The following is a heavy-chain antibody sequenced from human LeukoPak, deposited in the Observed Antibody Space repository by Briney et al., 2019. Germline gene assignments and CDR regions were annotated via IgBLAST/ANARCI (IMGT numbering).Heavy chain of an antibody. D-gene: IGHD2-8*02. V-gene: IGHV3-30*02. CDR3: ATYRQVLLPFES. CDR1: GFTFSSYG. CDR2: IRNDGSNK. J-gene: IGHJ4*02. Sequence: GGSLRLSCAASGFTFSSYGMHWVRQAPGKGLEWVAFIRNDGSNKYYADSVKGRFTISRDNSKNTLYLQMNSLRAEDTAIYYCATYRQVLLPFESWGQGTLVTVSS.